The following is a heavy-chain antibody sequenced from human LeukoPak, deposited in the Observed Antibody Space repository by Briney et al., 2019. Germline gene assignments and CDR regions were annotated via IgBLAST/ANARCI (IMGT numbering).Heavy chain of an antibody. J-gene: IGHJ4*02. CDR2: ISYDGSNK. Sequence: SGGSLRLSCAASGFTFSSYGMHWVRQAPGKGLEWVAVISYDGSNKYYADSVKGRFTISRDNSKNTLYLQMSSLRVDDTAFYYCARRSVAGATTGYYYDSWGQGTLVTVSS. CDR3: ARRSVAGATTGYYYDS. V-gene: IGHV3-30*03. D-gene: IGHD1-26*01. CDR1: GFTFSSYG.